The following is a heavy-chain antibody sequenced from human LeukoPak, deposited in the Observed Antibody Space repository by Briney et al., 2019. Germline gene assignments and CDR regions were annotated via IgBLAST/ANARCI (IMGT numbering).Heavy chain of an antibody. D-gene: IGHD2-2*01. CDR2: INPNSGGT. CDR3: ARPEGWYQLLVG. CDR1: GYTFTSYD. Sequence: GASVKVSCKASGYTFTSYDINWVRQAPGQGLEWMGWINPNSGGTNYAQKFQGRVTMTRDTSISTACMELSRLRSDDTAVYYCARPEGWYQLLVGWGQGTLVTVSS. J-gene: IGHJ4*02. V-gene: IGHV1-2*02.